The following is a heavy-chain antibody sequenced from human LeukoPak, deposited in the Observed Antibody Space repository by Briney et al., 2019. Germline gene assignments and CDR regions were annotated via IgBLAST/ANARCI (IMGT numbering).Heavy chain of an antibody. V-gene: IGHV4-34*01. D-gene: IGHD3-16*02. CDR3: ARADYVWGSYRYFDY. Sequence: SETLSLTCAVYGGSFSGYYWSWIRQPPGKGLEWIGEINHSGSTNYNPSLKSRVTISVDTSKNQFSLRLSSVTAADTAVYYCARADYVWGSYRYFDYWGQGTLVTVSS. J-gene: IGHJ4*02. CDR2: INHSGST. CDR1: GGSFSGYY.